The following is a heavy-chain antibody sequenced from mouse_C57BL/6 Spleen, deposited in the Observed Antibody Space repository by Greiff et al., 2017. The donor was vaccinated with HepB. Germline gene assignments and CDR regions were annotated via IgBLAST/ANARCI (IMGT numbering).Heavy chain of an antibody. J-gene: IGHJ1*03. CDR3: ARHLGYFDV. Sequence: DVMLVESGGDLVKPGGSLKLSCAASGFTFSSYGMSWVRQTPDKRLEWVATISSGGSYTYYPDSVKGRFTISRDNAKNTLYLQMSSLKSEDTAMYYCARHLGYFDVWGTGTTVTVSS. CDR2: ISSGGSYT. V-gene: IGHV5-6*02. CDR1: GFTFSSYG.